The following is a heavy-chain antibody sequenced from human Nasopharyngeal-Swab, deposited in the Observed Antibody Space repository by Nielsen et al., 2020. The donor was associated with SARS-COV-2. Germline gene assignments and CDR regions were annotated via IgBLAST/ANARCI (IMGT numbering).Heavy chain of an antibody. V-gene: IGHV3-21*01. D-gene: IGHD3-3*01. CDR2: ISSISSYI. Sequence: GESLKISCAASGFTFNHYTFNWVRQAPGKGLECVSSISSISSYIYYADSVKGRFTISRDNAKNSLYLQMNSLRAEDTAVYYCARDGLDYDFWSAYFMDVWGQGTTVTVSS. CDR1: GFTFNHYT. J-gene: IGHJ6*02. CDR3: ARDGLDYDFWSAYFMDV.